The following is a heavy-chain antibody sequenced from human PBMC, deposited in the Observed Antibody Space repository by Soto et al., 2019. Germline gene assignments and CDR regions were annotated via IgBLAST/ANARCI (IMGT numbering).Heavy chain of an antibody. Sequence: SETLSLTCAVYGGSFSGYYWSWIRQPPGKGLEWIGEINHSGSTNYNPSLKSRVTISVDTSKNQFSLKLSSVTAADTAVYYCARAYYDFWSGQDNYYYYYGMDVWGQGTTVTVSS. J-gene: IGHJ6*02. V-gene: IGHV4-34*01. CDR3: ARAYYDFWSGQDNYYYYYGMDV. D-gene: IGHD3-3*01. CDR2: INHSGST. CDR1: GGSFSGYY.